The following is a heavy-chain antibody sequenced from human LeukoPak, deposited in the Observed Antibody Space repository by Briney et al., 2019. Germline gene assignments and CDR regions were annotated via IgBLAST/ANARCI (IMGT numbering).Heavy chain of an antibody. CDR3: AKEIKDRLDYDILTGRGLGRYYYYYMDV. Sequence: PGGSLRLSCAVSGFTFSTSDMHWVRQAPGKGLEWVSFIQYDGSHENYSDSVKGRFTISRDNSKNTLYLQMNSLRAEDTAVYYCAKEIKDRLDYDILTGRGLGRYYYYYMDVWGKGTTVTISS. V-gene: IGHV3-30*02. CDR1: GFTFSTSD. J-gene: IGHJ6*03. D-gene: IGHD3-9*01. CDR2: IQYDGSHE.